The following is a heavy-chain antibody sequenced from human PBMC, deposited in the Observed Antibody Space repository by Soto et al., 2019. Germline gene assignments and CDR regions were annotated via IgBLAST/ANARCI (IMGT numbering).Heavy chain of an antibody. CDR3: ARAWVVVTAPDY. V-gene: IGHV1-3*01. CDR1: GYTFTSYA. Sequence: ASVKVSCKASGYTFTSYAMHWVRQAPGQRLEWMGWINAGNGNTKYSQKFQGRVTITRDTSASTAYMELSSLRSEDTAVYYCARAWVVVTAPDYWGQGTLVTVSS. D-gene: IGHD2-21*02. J-gene: IGHJ4*02. CDR2: INAGNGNT.